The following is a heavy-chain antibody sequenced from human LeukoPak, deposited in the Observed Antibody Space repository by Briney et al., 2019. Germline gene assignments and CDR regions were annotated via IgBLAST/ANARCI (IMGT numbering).Heavy chain of an antibody. CDR3: ARDHGPTVATSPFYSYYMDV. D-gene: IGHD4-11*01. CDR1: GYTFTSYY. V-gene: IGHV1-46*01. J-gene: IGHJ6*03. CDR2: INPSGGST. Sequence: GASVKVSCKASGYTFTSYYMHWVRHAPGQGLEWNGIINPSGGSTSYAQKFQGRVTMTRDMSTSTVYMELSSLRSEDTAVYYCARDHGPTVATSPFYSYYMDVWGKGTTVTVSS.